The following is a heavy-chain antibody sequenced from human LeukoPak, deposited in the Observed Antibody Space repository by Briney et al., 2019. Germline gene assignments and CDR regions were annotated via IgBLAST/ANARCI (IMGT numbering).Heavy chain of an antibody. V-gene: IGHV3-11*01. CDR1: GFTFSDYY. Sequence: GGSLRLSCAASGFTFSDYYMSRIRQAPGKGLEWVSYISSSGSTIYYADSVEGRSTISRDNAKNSLYLQMNSLRAEGTAVYYCAADPRYYYYGMDVWGQGTTVTVSS. J-gene: IGHJ6*02. CDR3: AADPRYYYYGMDV. CDR2: ISSSGSTI. D-gene: IGHD6-25*01.